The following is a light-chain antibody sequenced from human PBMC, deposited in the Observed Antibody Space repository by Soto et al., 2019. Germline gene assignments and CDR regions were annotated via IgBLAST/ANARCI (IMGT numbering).Light chain of an antibody. CDR1: SSDVGGYDY. CDR3: CSYASSSTYV. V-gene: IGLV2-14*01. J-gene: IGLJ1*01. CDR2: EVV. Sequence: QSVLTQPASVSGSPGQSITISCTGTSSDVGGYDYVSWYQRHPGKAPEHMIYEVVNRPSWASNRFSGSKSGTPASLTISGLQAEDGADYYCCSYASSSTYVFGTGTKVT.